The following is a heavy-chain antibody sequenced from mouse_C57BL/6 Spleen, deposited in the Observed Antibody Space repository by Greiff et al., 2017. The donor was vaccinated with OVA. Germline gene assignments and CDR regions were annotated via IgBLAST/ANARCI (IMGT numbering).Heavy chain of an antibody. D-gene: IGHD1-1*02. CDR3: AREGGVFDY. J-gene: IGHJ2*01. Sequence: DVQLQESGPGLVKPSQSLSLTCSVTGYSITSGYYWNWIRQFPGNKLEWMGYISYDGSNNYNPSLKNRISITRDTSKNQFFLKLNSVTTEDTATYYCAREGGVFDYWGQGTTLTVSS. V-gene: IGHV3-6*01. CDR2: ISYDGSN. CDR1: GYSITSGYY.